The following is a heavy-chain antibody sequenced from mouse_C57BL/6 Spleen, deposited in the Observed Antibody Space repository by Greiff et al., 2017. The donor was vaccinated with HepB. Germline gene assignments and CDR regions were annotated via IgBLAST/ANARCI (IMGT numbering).Heavy chain of an antibody. J-gene: IGHJ1*03. CDR3: ARRGYYGSSRYFDV. V-gene: IGHV1-61*01. CDR1: GYTFTSYW. CDR2: IYPSDSET. D-gene: IGHD1-1*01. Sequence: VQLQQPGAELVRPGSSVKLSCKASGYTFTSYWIDWVKQRPGQGLEWIGNIYPSDSETHYNQKFKDKATLTVDKSSSTAYMQLSSLTSEDSAVYYCARRGYYGSSRYFDVWGTGTTVTVSS.